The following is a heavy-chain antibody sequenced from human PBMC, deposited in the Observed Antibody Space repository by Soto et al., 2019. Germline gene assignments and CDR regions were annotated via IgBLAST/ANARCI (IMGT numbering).Heavy chain of an antibody. V-gene: IGHV4-59*01. J-gene: IGHJ6*02. CDR3: ARDQITIFGDRPMDV. D-gene: IGHD3-3*01. CDR2: IYYSGST. CDR1: GGSISSYY. Sequence: SETLSLTCTVSGGSISSYYWSWIRQPPGKGLEWIGYIYYSGSTNYNPSLKSRVTISVDTSKNQFSLKLSSVTAADTAVYYCARDQITIFGDRPMDVWGQGTTVTVSS.